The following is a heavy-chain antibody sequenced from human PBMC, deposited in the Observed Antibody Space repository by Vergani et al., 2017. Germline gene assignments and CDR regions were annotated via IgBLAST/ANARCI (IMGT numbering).Heavy chain of an antibody. CDR1: GFTFSSYA. V-gene: IGHV3-21*01. D-gene: IGHD6-13*01. Sequence: VQLVESGGGLVQPGGSLRLSCAASGFTFSSYAMSWVRQAPGKGLEWVSSISSSSSYIYYADSVKGRFTISRDNAKNSLYLQMNSLRAEDTAVYYCASVGGSSWYYFDYWGQGTLVTVSS. CDR3: ASVGGSSWYYFDY. CDR2: ISSSSSYI. J-gene: IGHJ4*02.